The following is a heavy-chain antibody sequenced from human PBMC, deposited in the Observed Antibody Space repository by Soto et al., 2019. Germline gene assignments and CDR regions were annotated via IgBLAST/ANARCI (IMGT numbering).Heavy chain of an antibody. Sequence: GGSLRLSCAASGFTFSSYSMNWVRQAPGKGLEWFSSISSSSSYIYYADSVKGRFTISRDNAKNSLYLQMNSLRAEDTAVYYCAGGYCSGGSCFQFVDDAFDIWGQGTMVTVSS. J-gene: IGHJ3*02. V-gene: IGHV3-21*01. D-gene: IGHD2-15*01. CDR2: ISSSSSYI. CDR1: GFTFSSYS. CDR3: AGGYCSGGSCFQFVDDAFDI.